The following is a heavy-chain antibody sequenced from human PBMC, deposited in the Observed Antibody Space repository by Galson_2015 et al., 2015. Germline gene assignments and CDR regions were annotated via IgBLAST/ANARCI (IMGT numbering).Heavy chain of an antibody. Sequence: SVKVSCKASGGTFSSYAISWVRQAPGQGLEWMGRIIPILGIANYAQKFQGRVTITADKSTSTAYMELSSLRSEDTAVYYCAREGLGSSSRLTYYFDYWGQGTLVTVSS. V-gene: IGHV1-69*04. D-gene: IGHD6-6*01. CDR3: AREGLGSSSRLTYYFDY. CDR2: IIPILGIA. CDR1: GGTFSSYA. J-gene: IGHJ4*02.